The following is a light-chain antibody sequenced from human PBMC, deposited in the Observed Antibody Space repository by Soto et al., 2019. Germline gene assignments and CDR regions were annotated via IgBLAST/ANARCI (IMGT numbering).Light chain of an antibody. V-gene: IGLV2-14*01. Sequence: QSVLTQPASVSGSPGQSITISCTGTSSDVGGYNYVSWYQQHPGKATKLMIYDVNNRPSGVSNRFSGSKSGNTASLTISGLQAEDEADYYCSSYTSSSTLVVFGGGTKVTVL. CDR2: DVN. CDR1: SSDVGGYNY. J-gene: IGLJ2*01. CDR3: SSYTSSSTLVV.